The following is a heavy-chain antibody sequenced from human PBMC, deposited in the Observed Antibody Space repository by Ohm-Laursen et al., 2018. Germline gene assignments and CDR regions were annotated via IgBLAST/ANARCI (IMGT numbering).Heavy chain of an antibody. CDR3: AKAAIYDYVWGTAFDI. CDR1: GFTFDDYA. CDR2: ISWNSGSI. V-gene: IGHV3-9*01. D-gene: IGHD3-16*01. Sequence: SLRLSCAASGFTFDDYAMHWVRQAPGKGLEWVSGISWNSGSIGYADSVKGRFTISRDNAKNSLYLQMNSLRAEDTALYYCAKAAIYDYVWGTAFDIWGQGTMVTVSS. J-gene: IGHJ3*02.